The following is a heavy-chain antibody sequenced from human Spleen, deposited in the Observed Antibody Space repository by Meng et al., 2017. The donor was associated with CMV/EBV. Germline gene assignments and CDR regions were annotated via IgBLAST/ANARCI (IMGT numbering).Heavy chain of an antibody. V-gene: IGHV3-13*01. J-gene: IGHJ2*01. D-gene: IGHD2-21*01. CDR1: GFTFSSYD. CDR2: IGTAGDT. CDR3: ARDVACGGDCYPWKFDL. Sequence: GESLKISCAASGFTFSSYDMHWVRQATGKGLEWVSAIGTAGDTYYPGSVKGRFTISRDNAKNSLYLQMNSLRAEDTAVYYCARDVACGGDCYPWKFDLWGRGTLVTVSS.